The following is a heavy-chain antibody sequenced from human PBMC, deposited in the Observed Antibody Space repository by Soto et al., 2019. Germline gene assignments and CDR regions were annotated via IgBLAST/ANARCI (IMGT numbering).Heavy chain of an antibody. Sequence: ASVKVSCKASGGTFSSYTISWVRQAPGQGLEWMGRIIPILGIADYAQKFQGRVTITADKSTSTAYMELSSLRSEDTAVYYCARGLLGSGYVRQPFDDWGQGTQVTVAS. J-gene: IGHJ4*02. D-gene: IGHD5-12*01. CDR2: IIPILGIA. CDR1: GGTFSSYT. CDR3: ARGLLGSGYVRQPFDD. V-gene: IGHV1-69*02.